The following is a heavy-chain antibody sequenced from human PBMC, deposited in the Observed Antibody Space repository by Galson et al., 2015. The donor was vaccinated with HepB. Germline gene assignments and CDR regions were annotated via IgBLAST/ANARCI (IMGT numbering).Heavy chain of an antibody. V-gene: IGHV1-69*13. CDR3: ATPRYSGSYNRYYYYGMDV. Sequence: SVKVSCKASGGTFSSYAISWVRQAPGQGLEWMGGIIPIFGTANYAQEFQGRVTITADESTSTAYMELSSLRSEDTAVYYCATPRYSGSYNRYYYYGMDVWGQGTTVTVS. J-gene: IGHJ6*02. D-gene: IGHD1-26*01. CDR1: GGTFSSYA. CDR2: IIPIFGTA.